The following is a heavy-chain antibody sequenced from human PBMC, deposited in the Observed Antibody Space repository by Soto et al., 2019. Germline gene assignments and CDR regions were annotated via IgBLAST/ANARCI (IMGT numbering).Heavy chain of an antibody. CDR1: GFNFRSYE. Sequence: EEQLVESGGDLVQPGGSLRVSCAASGFNFRSYEMNWVRQAPGKSLEWVSYISSSGNIFHYADSVRGRFTISRDNADNSLFLQMDSLRAEDTAVYYCARDLSGSYAMDVWGRGTTVTVSS. CDR2: ISSSGNIF. J-gene: IGHJ6*02. V-gene: IGHV3-48*03. CDR3: ARDLSGSYAMDV.